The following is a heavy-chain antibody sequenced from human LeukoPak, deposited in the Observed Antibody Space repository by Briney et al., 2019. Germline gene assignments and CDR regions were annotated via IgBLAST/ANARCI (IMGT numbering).Heavy chain of an antibody. CDR3: ARVKEYCGGGSCYWTDY. D-gene: IGHD2-15*01. CDR1: GYTFTSYA. J-gene: IGHJ4*02. V-gene: IGHV7-4-1*02. CDR2: INTNTGNP. Sequence: ASVTVSCKASGYTFTSYAMNWVRQAPGQGLEWMGWINTNTGNPTYAQGFTGRFVFSLDTSVSTAYLQISSLKAEDTAVYYCARVKEYCGGGSCYWTDYWGQGTLVTVSS.